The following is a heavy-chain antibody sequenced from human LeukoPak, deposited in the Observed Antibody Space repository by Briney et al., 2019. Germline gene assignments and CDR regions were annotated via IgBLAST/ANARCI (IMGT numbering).Heavy chain of an antibody. J-gene: IGHJ6*02. CDR2: IIPILGIA. D-gene: IGHD3-10*01. CDR3: ARAVPNYYGSGSYHYGMDV. V-gene: IGHV1-69*04. Sequence: ASVKVSCKASGGTFSSYAISWVRQAPGQGLEWMGRIIPILGIANYAQKFQGRVTITADKSTSTAYMELSSLRSEDTAVYYCARAVPNYYGSGSYHYGMDVWGQGTTVTVSS. CDR1: GGTFSSYA.